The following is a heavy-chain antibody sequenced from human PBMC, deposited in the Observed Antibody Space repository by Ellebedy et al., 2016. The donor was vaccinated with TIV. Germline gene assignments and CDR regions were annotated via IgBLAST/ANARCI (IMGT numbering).Heavy chain of an antibody. CDR3: TRARGGGCSVDY. CDR2: LHSGGVT. CDR1: GVTVSSYN. V-gene: IGHV3-66*01. J-gene: IGHJ4*02. D-gene: IGHD2-21*01. Sequence: GESLKISCAASGVTVSSYNMNWVRQAPGKGLEWVSVLHSGGVTHYADSVKGRFTVSRDNSRNQLYLQMNSLSVEDTAVYYCTRARGGGCSVDYWGQGTLVTVSS.